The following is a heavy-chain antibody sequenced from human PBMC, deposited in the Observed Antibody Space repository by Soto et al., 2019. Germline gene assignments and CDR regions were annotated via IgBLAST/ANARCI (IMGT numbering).Heavy chain of an antibody. CDR3: ARVDWVGYYDSSGYYYDY. V-gene: IGHV1-2*02. CDR2: INPNSGGT. D-gene: IGHD3-22*01. CDR1: GYTFTGYY. J-gene: IGHJ4*02. Sequence: ASVKVSCKASGYTFTGYYMHWVRQAPGQGPEWMGWINPNSGGTNYAQKFQGRVTMTRDTSISTAYMELSRLRSDDTAVYYCARVDWVGYYDSSGYYYDYWGQGTLVTVSS.